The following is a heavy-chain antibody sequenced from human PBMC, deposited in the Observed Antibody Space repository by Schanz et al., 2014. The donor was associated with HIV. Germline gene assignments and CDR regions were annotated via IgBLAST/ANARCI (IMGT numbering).Heavy chain of an antibody. CDR3: ARGSGPYYYYYGMDV. J-gene: IGHJ6*02. V-gene: IGHV3-30*03. D-gene: IGHD3-10*01. CDR1: GFIFSSYG. CDR2: ISYDGSNK. Sequence: VQLLESGGGLVQPGGSLRLSCGASGFIFSSYGMSWVRQAPGKGLEWVAAISYDGSNKYYAESVKGRFAISRDNSKNTLFLQMNSLRAEDTAVYYCARGSGPYYYYYGMDVWGQGTTVTVSS.